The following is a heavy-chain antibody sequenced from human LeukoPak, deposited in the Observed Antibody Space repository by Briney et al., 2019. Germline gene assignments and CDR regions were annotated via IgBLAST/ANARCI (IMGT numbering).Heavy chain of an antibody. CDR3: AREGVIVVVVAASPAWFDP. J-gene: IGHJ5*02. CDR2: TYYRSKWYN. D-gene: IGHD2-15*01. Sequence: SQTLSLTCAISGDSVSSNSAAWNWIRQSPSRGLEWLGRTYYRSKWYNDYAVSVKSRITINPDTSKNQFSLQLNSVTPEDTAVYYCAREGVIVVVVAASPAWFDPWGQGTLVTVSS. V-gene: IGHV6-1*01. CDR1: GDSVSSNSAA.